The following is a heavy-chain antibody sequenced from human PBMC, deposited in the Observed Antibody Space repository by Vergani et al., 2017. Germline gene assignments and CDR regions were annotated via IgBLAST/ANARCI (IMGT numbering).Heavy chain of an antibody. Sequence: QVQLQESGPGLMKPSETLTLTCDVSDSSIMTNPIWGWFRQSPGKGLEWIGCIHHSGDTHYNSSLKSRVSISIVSSSKFSLSLTSVTAADTAIYYCARHRGSGGFFPSSYFYGMDVWGHGTTVTVSS. D-gene: IGHD3-10*01. CDR1: DSSIMTNPI. CDR3: ARHRGSGGFFPSSYFYGMDV. J-gene: IGHJ6*02. CDR2: IHHSGDT. V-gene: IGHV4-38-2*01.